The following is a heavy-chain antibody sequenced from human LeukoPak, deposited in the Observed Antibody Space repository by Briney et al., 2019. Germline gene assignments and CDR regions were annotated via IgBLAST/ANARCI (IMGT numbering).Heavy chain of an antibody. CDR2: ISSSSSYI. CDR1: GFTFSSYS. V-gene: IGHV3-21*01. J-gene: IGHJ4*02. Sequence: GGSLTLSCAASGFTFSSYSMNWVRQAPGKGLEWVSSISSSSSYIYYADSVKGRFTISRDNAKNSLYLQMNSLRAEDTAVYYCARAWYYNDSSGYPIGYCGQGTLVTVSS. CDR3: ARAWYYNDSSGYPIGY. D-gene: IGHD3-22*01.